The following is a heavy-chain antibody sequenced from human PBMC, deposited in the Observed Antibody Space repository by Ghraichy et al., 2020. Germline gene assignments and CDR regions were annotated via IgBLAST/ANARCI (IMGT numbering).Heavy chain of an antibody. CDR1: GFTFSNYS. J-gene: IGHJ4*02. CDR2: VSCNSNGM. CDR3: ARQARSGTGYFFDY. V-gene: IGHV3-21*04. D-gene: IGHD3/OR15-3a*01. Sequence: GGSLRLSCAASGFTFSNYSMHWVRQAPGKGLEWVSCVSCNSNGMFYADSVRGRFTISRDNATNSLYLQMNSLRAEDTARYYCARQARSGTGYFFDYWGQGTLVSVSS.